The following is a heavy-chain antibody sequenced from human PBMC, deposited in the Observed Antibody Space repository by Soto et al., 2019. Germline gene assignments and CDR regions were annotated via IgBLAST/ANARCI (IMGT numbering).Heavy chain of an antibody. CDR1: GYAFTSYA. CDR2: MNPNSGNT. V-gene: IGHV1-8*03. Sequence: ASVKRSCKASGYAFTSYAMDWVRQATGQGLEWMGWMNPNSGNTGYAQKFEGRVTITRDTSASTAYMELSSLRSEDTAVYYCARSIVVVTALDYWGHGTLVTVSS. D-gene: IGHD2-21*02. CDR3: ARSIVVVTALDY. J-gene: IGHJ4*01.